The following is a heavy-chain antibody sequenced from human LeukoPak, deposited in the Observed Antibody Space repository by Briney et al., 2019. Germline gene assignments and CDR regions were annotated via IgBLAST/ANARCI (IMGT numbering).Heavy chain of an antibody. V-gene: IGHV3-30*04. CDR3: ARGGYYDSSGYYGY. CDR2: ISYDGSNK. D-gene: IGHD3-22*01. CDR1: GFTFSSYE. J-gene: IGHJ4*02. Sequence: GGSLRLSCAASGFTFSSYEMNWVRQAPGKGLEWVAVISYDGSNKYYADSVKGRFTISRDNSKNTLYLQMNSLRAEDTAVYYCARGGYYDSSGYYGYWGQGTLVTVSS.